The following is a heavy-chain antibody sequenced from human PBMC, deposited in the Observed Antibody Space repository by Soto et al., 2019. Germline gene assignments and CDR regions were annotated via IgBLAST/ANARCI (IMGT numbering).Heavy chain of an antibody. Sequence: ASVKVSCKASGYTFTSYGISWVRQAPGQGLEWMGWISAYNGNTNYAQKLQGRVTMTTDTSTSTAYMELRSLRSDDTAVYYCARAGDIVVVPAADYYYYMDVWGKGTTVTVSS. V-gene: IGHV1-18*01. CDR1: GYTFTSYG. CDR2: ISAYNGNT. J-gene: IGHJ6*03. CDR3: ARAGDIVVVPAADYYYYMDV. D-gene: IGHD2-2*01.